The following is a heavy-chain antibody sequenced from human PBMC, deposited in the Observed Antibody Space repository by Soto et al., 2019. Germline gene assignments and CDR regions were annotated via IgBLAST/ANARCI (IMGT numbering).Heavy chain of an antibody. CDR2: IYHSGST. CDR1: GGSISSSNW. V-gene: IGHV4-4*02. Sequence: QVQLQESGPGLVKPSGILSLTCAVSGGSISSSNWWSWVRQPPGKGLEWIGDIYHSGSTNYNPSPTRRVTISVDKSKNQFSLKLSSVTAADTAEYYCARDVGYGGYGDYWGQGTLVTVSS. CDR3: ARDVGYGGYGDY. J-gene: IGHJ4*02. D-gene: IGHD5-12*01.